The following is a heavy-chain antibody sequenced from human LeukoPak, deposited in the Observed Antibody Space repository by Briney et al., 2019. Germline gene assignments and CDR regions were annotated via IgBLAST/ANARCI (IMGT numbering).Heavy chain of an antibody. CDR1: GGTFSSYA. D-gene: IGHD2-15*01. Sequence: ASVKVSCKASGGTFSSYAISWVRQAPGQGLEWMGGIIPNFGTANYAQKFQGRVTITTDESTSTAYMELSSLRSEDTAVYYCARSNGPNCSGGSCYRARTGQYYYYYMDVWGKGTTVTVSS. CDR2: IIPNFGTA. V-gene: IGHV1-69*05. J-gene: IGHJ6*03. CDR3: ARSNGPNCSGGSCYRARTGQYYYYYMDV.